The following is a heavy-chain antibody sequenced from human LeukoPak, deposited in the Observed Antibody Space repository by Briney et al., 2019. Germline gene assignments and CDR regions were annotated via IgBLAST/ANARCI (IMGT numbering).Heavy chain of an antibody. CDR3: AKGSYYCTSSSCPQYYYYMDV. Sequence: PGGSLRLSCTASGFTFSSYGMHWVRQAPGKGLEWVAFIRYDGSDKYYADSVKGRLTISRDNSKNTLYLQMNGLRPEDTAVYYCAKGSYYCTSSSCPQYYYYMDVWGKGTTVTVSS. J-gene: IGHJ6*03. D-gene: IGHD2-2*01. CDR1: GFTFSSYG. CDR2: IRYDGSDK. V-gene: IGHV3-30*02.